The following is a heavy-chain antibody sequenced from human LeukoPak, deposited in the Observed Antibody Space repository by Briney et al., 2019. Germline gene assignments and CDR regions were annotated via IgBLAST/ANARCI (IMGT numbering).Heavy chain of an antibody. CDR2: IQQDGSEK. CDR3: VRLRYTYGKNFDC. CDR1: GFTFKGYW. D-gene: IGHD5-18*01. V-gene: IGHV3-7*01. J-gene: IGHJ4*02. Sequence: GGSLRLSCAASGFTFKGYWMSWVRQAPGKGLEWVANIQQDGSEKEYVDSVKGRFTISRDNAKNPLYLQMDSLRAEDTAVYYCVRLRYTYGKNFDCWGQGTLVTVSS.